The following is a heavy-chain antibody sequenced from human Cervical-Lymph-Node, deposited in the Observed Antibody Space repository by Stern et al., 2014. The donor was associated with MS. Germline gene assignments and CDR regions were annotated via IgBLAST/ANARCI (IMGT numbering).Heavy chain of an antibody. CDR2: ISGSGGNT. CDR1: GFTFSDYA. CDR3: LGVGDAMHV. Sequence: VQLVESGGSLVQPGGSLRLSCAASGFTFSDYAMTWVRQAPGKGLEWVSSISGSGGNTFYADSVKGRFIISRDSSKDTVYLQMNSLRLEDTAVYYCLGVGDAMHVWGQGTTVIVSS. D-gene: IGHD1-26*01. J-gene: IGHJ6*02. V-gene: IGHV3-23*04.